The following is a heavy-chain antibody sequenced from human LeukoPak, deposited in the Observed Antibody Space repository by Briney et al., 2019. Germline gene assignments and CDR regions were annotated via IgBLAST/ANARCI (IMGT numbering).Heavy chain of an antibody. CDR2: IYTRGST. CDR3: ARDECSGGSCYFDY. Sequence: SETLSLTCTVSGGSISRYYWSWIRQPAGEGLGWIGRIYTRGSTNYNPSLRSRVTMSVDTSKTQYSLKLSSVTAADTAVYYCARDECSGGSCYFDYWGQGTLVTVSS. D-gene: IGHD2-15*01. V-gene: IGHV4-4*07. CDR1: GGSISRYY. J-gene: IGHJ4*02.